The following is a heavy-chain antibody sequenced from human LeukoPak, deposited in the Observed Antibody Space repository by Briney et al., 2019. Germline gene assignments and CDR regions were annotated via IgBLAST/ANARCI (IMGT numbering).Heavy chain of an antibody. CDR2: IYRGRT. D-gene: IGHD4-17*01. CDR3: AREGGYGDSYY. CDR1: GDSIRSGAYY. J-gene: IGHJ4*02. Sequence: PSQTLSLTCAVSGDSIRSGAYYWNWIRQAPGKGPEWIGNIYRGRTRFNPSLTSRVTISLDMSKNQVSLNLTSVTAADTAIYYCAREGGYGDSYYWGQGTQVIVSA. V-gene: IGHV4-30-2*01.